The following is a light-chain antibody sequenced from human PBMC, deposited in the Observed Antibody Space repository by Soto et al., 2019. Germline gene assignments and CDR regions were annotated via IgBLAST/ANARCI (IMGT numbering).Light chain of an antibody. CDR1: QNVRSY. V-gene: IGKV1-39*01. J-gene: IGKJ2*02. CDR2: ETS. Sequence: DTQMTQSPSSLSASVVDRVTITFLASQNVRSYVNWYQQKPGKAPNVLIYETSTLQDGVPSRFSGDGYGTEFTLSISSLHPEDFATYYCQQTFSLPRTFGQGTKVDIK. CDR3: QQTFSLPRT.